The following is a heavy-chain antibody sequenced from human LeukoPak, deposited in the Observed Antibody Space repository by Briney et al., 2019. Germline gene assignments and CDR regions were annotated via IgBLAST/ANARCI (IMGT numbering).Heavy chain of an antibody. CDR2: IYYSGST. Sequence: PSETLSLTCTVSGGSISSYYWSWIRQPPGKGLEWIGYIYYSGSTNYNPSLKSRVTISVDTSKNQFSLKLSSVTAADTAVYYCAATSGSYSSFDYWGQGTLVTVSS. J-gene: IGHJ4*02. CDR3: AATSGSYSSFDY. CDR1: GGSISSYY. D-gene: IGHD1-26*01. V-gene: IGHV4-59*01.